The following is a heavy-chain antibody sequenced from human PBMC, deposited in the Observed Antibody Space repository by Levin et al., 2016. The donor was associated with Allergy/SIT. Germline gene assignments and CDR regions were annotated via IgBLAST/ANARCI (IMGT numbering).Heavy chain of an antibody. CDR1: GFIFTNAW. V-gene: IGHV3-15*01. CDR2: IKSQSDGATV. CDR3: LPIYVLLYFDWE. D-gene: IGHD3-9*01. Sequence: GESLKISCAASGFIFTNAWMTWVRQAPGKGLEWIGRIKSQSDGATVDYATHLRDRFVISRDDSKSTLYLQMNSLKTEDTAVYYCLPIYVLLYFDWEGGPGTLVTVSS. J-gene: IGHJ4*02.